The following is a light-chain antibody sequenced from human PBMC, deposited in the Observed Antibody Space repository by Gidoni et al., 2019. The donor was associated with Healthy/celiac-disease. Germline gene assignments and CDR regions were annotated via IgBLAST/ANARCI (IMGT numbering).Light chain of an antibody. CDR3: SSYTSSSTLVV. V-gene: IGLV2-14*03. Sequence: QSALTQPASVSGSPGQSITSSCTGPSSDVGGYNYVSWYQQPPGKAPKLMIYDVSNRPSGVSNRFSGSKSGNTASLTISGLQAEDEADYYCSSYTSSSTLVVFGGGTKLTVL. CDR1: SSDVGGYNY. J-gene: IGLJ2*01. CDR2: DVS.